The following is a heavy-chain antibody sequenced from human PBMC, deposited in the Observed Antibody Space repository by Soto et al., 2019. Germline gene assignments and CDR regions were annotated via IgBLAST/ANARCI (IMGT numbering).Heavy chain of an antibody. Sequence: GGSLRLSCAASGFTFSTYAMKWVRQAPGKGLDWVGRIKSKTDGGTTDYAAPVKGRFTISRDDSKNTLYLQMNSLRAEDTAVYYCANSLRYFDWPPPYYFDYWGQGTLVTVSS. CDR3: ANSLRYFDWPPPYYFDY. CDR1: GFTFSTYA. V-gene: IGHV3-15*01. D-gene: IGHD3-9*01. CDR2: IKSKTDGGTT. J-gene: IGHJ4*02.